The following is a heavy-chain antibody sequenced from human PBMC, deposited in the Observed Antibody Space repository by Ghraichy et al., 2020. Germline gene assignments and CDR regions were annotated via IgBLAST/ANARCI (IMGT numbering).Heavy chain of an antibody. D-gene: IGHD6-13*01. J-gene: IGHJ5*02. V-gene: IGHV3-23*01. Sequence: GGSLRLSCAASGFTFSSYAMSWVRQAPGKGLEWVSAISGSGGSTYYADSVKGRFTISRDNSKNTLYLQMNSLRAEDTAVYYCAKSLDIAEAEYNWFDPWGQGTLVTVSS. CDR3: AKSLDIAEAEYNWFDP. CDR1: GFTFSSYA. CDR2: ISGSGGST.